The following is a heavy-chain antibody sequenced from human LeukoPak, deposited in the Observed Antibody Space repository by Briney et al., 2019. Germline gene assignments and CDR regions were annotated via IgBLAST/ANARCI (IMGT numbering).Heavy chain of an antibody. V-gene: IGHV4-34*01. CDR2: INHSGST. D-gene: IGHD6-6*01. Sequence: PSETLSLTCAVYGGSFSGYYWSWIRQPPGKGLEWIGEINHSGSTNYNPPLKSRVTISVDTSKNQFSLKLSSVTAADTAVYYCARATYSSPPDYWGQGTLVTVSS. CDR1: GGSFSGYY. J-gene: IGHJ4*02. CDR3: ARATYSSPPDY.